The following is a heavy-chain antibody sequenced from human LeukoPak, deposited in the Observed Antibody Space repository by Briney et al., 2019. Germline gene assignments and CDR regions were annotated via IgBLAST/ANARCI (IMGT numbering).Heavy chain of an antibody. J-gene: IGHJ5*02. Sequence: PGRSLRLSRAASGFTFSSYAMHWVRQAPGKGLEWVAVISYDGSNKYYADSVKGRFTISRDNSKNTLYLQMNSLRAEDTAVYYCARDMIAVAKPKNWFDPWGQGTLVTVSS. V-gene: IGHV3-30-3*01. CDR1: GFTFSSYA. CDR3: ARDMIAVAKPKNWFDP. D-gene: IGHD3-22*01. CDR2: ISYDGSNK.